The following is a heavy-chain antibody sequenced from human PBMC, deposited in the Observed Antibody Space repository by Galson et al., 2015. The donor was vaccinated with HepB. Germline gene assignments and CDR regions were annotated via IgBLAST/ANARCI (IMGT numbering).Heavy chain of an antibody. CDR1: GYTFTSWY. D-gene: IGHD6-19*01. J-gene: IGHJ6*02. V-gene: IGHV1-46*01. Sequence: SVKVSCKASGYTFTSWYMHWVRRAPGQGLEWMGIINPSGGSTSYAQKFQGRVTMTRDTSTSTVYMELSSLRSEDTALYYCAREWSGGDTSAWPPYYYYGMDVWGQGTTVTVSS. CDR3: AREWSGGDTSAWPPYYYYGMDV. CDR2: INPSGGST.